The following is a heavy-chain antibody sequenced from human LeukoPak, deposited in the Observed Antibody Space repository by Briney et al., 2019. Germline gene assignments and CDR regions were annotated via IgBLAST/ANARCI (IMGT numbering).Heavy chain of an antibody. J-gene: IGHJ6*02. CDR1: GYTFTGYY. Sequence: GASVKVSCKASGYTFTGYYMHWVRQAPGQGLEWMGWINPNSGGTNYAQKFQGWVTMTRDTSISTAYMELSRLRSDDTAVYYCAASYYYDSSKGYYYYYGMDVWGQGTTVTVYS. CDR3: AASYYYDSSKGYYYYYGMDV. D-gene: IGHD3-22*01. CDR2: INPNSGGT. V-gene: IGHV1-2*04.